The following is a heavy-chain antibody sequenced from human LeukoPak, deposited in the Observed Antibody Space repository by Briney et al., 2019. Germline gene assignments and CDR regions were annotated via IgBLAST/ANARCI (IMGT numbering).Heavy chain of an antibody. CDR2: IYYSGST. CDR3: ARDRGWMGYGDYYFDY. CDR1: GGSISSYY. Sequence: SETLSLTCTVSGGSISSYYWSWIRQPAGKGLEWIWYIYYSGSTNYNPSLKSRVTISVDTSKNQFSLKLTSVTAADTAVYYCARDRGWMGYGDYYFDYWGQGTLVTVSS. J-gene: IGHJ4*02. V-gene: IGHV4-59*01. D-gene: IGHD4-17*01.